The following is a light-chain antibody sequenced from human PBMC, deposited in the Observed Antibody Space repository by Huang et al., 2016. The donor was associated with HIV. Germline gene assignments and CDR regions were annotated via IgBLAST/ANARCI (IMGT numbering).Light chain of an antibody. CDR3: QQYYTTPRDT. V-gene: IGKV1-NL1*01. CDR2: AAS. J-gene: IGKJ5*01. CDR1: TDIRSS. Sequence: DIQMTQSPSSLSASVGDRVTITCRASTDIRSSLAWYQQKPGKAPKLLLFAASRLESGVPSRFSGSGSGTDYTLTISSLQPEDFATYYCQQYYTTPRDTFGQGTRLAIK.